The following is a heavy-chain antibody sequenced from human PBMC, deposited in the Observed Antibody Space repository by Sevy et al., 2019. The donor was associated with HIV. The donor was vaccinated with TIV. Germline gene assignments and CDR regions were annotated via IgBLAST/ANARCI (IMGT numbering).Heavy chain of an antibody. CDR2: MKEDGSER. Sequence: RGCLRLSCAASGFTFSSYWMSWVRQAPGKGLEWVATMKEDGSERNYVDSVKGRFTISRDNAKNSLYLQMNSLRAEDTAVYYCLREGVGGYSYSLDCWGQGTLVIVSS. V-gene: IGHV3-7*01. CDR1: GFTFSSYW. D-gene: IGHD5-18*01. CDR3: LREGVGGYSYSLDC. J-gene: IGHJ4*02.